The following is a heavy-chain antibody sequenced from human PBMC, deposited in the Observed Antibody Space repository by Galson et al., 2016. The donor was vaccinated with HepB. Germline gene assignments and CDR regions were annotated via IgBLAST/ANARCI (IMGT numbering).Heavy chain of an antibody. CDR1: GFIFSKYV. V-gene: IGHV3-23*01. CDR3: ARASGYSNTWFNN. J-gene: IGHJ5*02. Sequence: SLRLSCAAPGFIFSKYVMSWVRQAPGKGLEWVSVTSDSGHSTYYADSVKGRFTISRDNSKNTLYLQMNSLRVEDTAVYYCARASGYSNTWFNNWGQGTLVTVSS. D-gene: IGHD1-26*01. CDR2: TSDSGHST.